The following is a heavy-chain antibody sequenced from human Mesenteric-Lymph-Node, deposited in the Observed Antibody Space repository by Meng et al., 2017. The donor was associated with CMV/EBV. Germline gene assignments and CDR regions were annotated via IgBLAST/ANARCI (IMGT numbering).Heavy chain of an antibody. V-gene: IGHV4-59*12. J-gene: IGHJ1*01. D-gene: IGHD1-26*01. CDR1: GGSISNYY. Sequence: GSLRLSCTVSGGSISNYYWSWIRQAPGKGLEWIEYMYYSGNTNYNPSLKSRVTISVDTSKNQFSLKLSSVTAADTAVYYCARVRVGATIAPYFQHWGQGTLVTVSS. CDR3: ARVRVGATIAPYFQH. CDR2: MYYSGNT.